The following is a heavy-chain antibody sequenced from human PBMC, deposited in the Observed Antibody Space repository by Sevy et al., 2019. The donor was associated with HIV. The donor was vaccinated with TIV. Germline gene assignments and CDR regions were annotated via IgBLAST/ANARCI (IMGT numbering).Heavy chain of an antibody. J-gene: IGHJ5*02. CDR1: GYTFTGYY. V-gene: IGHV1-2*06. Sequence: ASVKVSCKASGYTFTGYYMPWVRQAPGQGLEWMGRINPNSGGTNYAQKFQGRVTMTRDTSISTAYLELSRLRSDDTAVYYCARKGHLVVVVAEGWFDPWGQGTLVTVSS. CDR2: INPNSGGT. D-gene: IGHD2-15*01. CDR3: ARKGHLVVVVAEGWFDP.